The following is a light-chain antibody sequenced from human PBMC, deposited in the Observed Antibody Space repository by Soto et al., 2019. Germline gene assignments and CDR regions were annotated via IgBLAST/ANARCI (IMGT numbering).Light chain of an antibody. V-gene: IGKV1-5*01. Sequence: DIQMTQSPSTLSASVGDRVTITCRALQSIGRWLAWYQQKPGKAPKLLIYDASSLESGVPSRFSGSGSGTEFTLTISSLQPDDFATYYCQQYNTYSPERTFGQGTKVDIK. J-gene: IGKJ1*01. CDR1: QSIGRW. CDR2: DAS. CDR3: QQYNTYSPERT.